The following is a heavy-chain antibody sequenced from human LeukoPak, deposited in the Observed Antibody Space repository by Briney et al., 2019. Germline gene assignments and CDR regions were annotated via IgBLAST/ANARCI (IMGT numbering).Heavy chain of an antibody. D-gene: IGHD2-2*01. CDR2: IYYSGST. J-gene: IGHJ4*02. V-gene: IGHV4-39*01. Sequence: SETLSLTCTVSGGSISSSSYYRGWIRQPPGKGLEWMVSIYYSGSTYYNPSLKSRVTISVDTSKNQFSLKLSSVTAADTAVYYCARQLGYCSSTSCYADKVDYWGQGTLVTVSS. CDR3: ARQLGYCSSTSCYADKVDY. CDR1: GGSISSSSYY.